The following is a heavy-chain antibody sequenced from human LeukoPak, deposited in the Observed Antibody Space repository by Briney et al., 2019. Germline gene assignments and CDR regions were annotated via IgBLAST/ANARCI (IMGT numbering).Heavy chain of an antibody. CDR3: ARDLVTVTKGFDI. Sequence: SETLSLTCAVSADSFSSHYWTWIRQSPGKGLEWIGYISYIGSTHYNPSLKSRVTFSIDTSKNQFSLKLRSVTAADTAVYYCARDLVTVTKGFDIWGQGTMVSVSS. J-gene: IGHJ3*02. CDR1: ADSFSSHY. V-gene: IGHV4-59*11. CDR2: ISYIGST. D-gene: IGHD4-17*01.